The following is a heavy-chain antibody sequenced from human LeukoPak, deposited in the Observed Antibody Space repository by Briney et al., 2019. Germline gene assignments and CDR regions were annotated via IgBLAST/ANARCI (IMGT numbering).Heavy chain of an antibody. J-gene: IGHJ5*02. CDR3: ARREKYYYGSGVSGFDP. D-gene: IGHD3-10*01. V-gene: IGHV4-34*01. CDR2: TNHSGST. Sequence: SETLSLTWAVYGGSFSGYYWSWIRQPPGKGQEWIGETNHSGSTDYKPSLKSRVTISVDTSKNQFSLKLSSVTAADTAVYYCARREKYYYGSGVSGFDPWGQGTLVTVSS. CDR1: GGSFSGYY.